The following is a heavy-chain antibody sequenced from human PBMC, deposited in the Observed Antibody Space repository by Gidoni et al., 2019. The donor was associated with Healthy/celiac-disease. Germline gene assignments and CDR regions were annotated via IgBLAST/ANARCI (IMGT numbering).Heavy chain of an antibody. CDR1: GFTFDDYA. CDR2: ISWNSGSI. V-gene: IGHV3-9*01. CDR3: AKDRQGGDYVYYGMDV. J-gene: IGHJ6*02. D-gene: IGHD4-17*01. Sequence: EVQLVESGGGLVQPGRSLRLSCAASGFTFDDYAMRWVRQAPGKGLEWVSGISWNSGSIGYADSVKGRFTISRDNAKNSLYLQMNSLRAEDTALYYCAKDRQGGDYVYYGMDVWGQGTTVTVSS.